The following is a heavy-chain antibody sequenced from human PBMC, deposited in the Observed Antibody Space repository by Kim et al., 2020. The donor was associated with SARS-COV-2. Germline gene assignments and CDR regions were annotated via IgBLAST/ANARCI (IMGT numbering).Heavy chain of an antibody. CDR2: IYYSGST. Sequence: SETLSLTCTVSGGSISGGDYYWSWIRQPPGKGLEWIGYIYYSGSTYYNPSLKSRVTISVDTSKNQFSLKLSSVTAADTAVYYCARDNRLTYYYDSSTVLDWFDPWGQGTLVTVSS. CDR1: GGSISGGDYY. CDR3: ARDNRLTYYYDSSTVLDWFDP. D-gene: IGHD3-22*01. J-gene: IGHJ5*02. V-gene: IGHV4-30-4*01.